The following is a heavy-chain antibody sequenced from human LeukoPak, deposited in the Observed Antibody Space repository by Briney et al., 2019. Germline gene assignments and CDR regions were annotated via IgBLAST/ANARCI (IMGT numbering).Heavy chain of an antibody. J-gene: IGHJ4*02. D-gene: IGHD3-10*01. CDR2: ISWNSGSI. Sequence: PGGSLRLSCAASGFTFDDYAMHWVRQAPGKGLEWVSGISWNSGSIGYADSVKGRFTISRDNAKNSLYLQMNSLRAEDTALYYCAKDRYGSGSFLDYWGQGTLVTVSS. V-gene: IGHV3-9*01. CDR3: AKDRYGSGSFLDY. CDR1: GFTFDDYA.